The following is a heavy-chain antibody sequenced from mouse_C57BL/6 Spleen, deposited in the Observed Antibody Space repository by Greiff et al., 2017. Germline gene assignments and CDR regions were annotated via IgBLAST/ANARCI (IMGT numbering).Heavy chain of an antibody. J-gene: IGHJ4*01. V-gene: IGHV3-6*01. CDR2: ISYDGSN. D-gene: IGHD3-3*01. CDR1: GYSITSGYY. Sequence: EVQLQQSGPGLVKPSQSLSLTCSVTGYSITSGYYWNWIRQFPGNKLEWMGYISYDGSNNYNPSLKNRISITRDTSKNQFFLKLNAVTTEDTATYYCARGGDCRDYAMDYWGQGTSVTVSS. CDR3: ARGGDCRDYAMDY.